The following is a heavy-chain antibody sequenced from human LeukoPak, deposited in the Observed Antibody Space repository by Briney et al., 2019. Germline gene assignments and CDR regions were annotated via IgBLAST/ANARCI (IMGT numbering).Heavy chain of an antibody. CDR1: GFTFDDYA. V-gene: IGHV3-9*01. CDR2: ISWNSGSI. D-gene: IGHD2-21*02. J-gene: IGHJ4*02. Sequence: PGGSLRLSCAASGFTFDDYAMHWVRQAPGKGLEWVSGISWNSGSITYADSVKGRFTISRDNAKNSLFLQMNSLRAEDTALYYCAKDSGRNCGGDCFPYYFDYWGQGTLVTVSS. CDR3: AKDSGRNCGGDCFPYYFDY.